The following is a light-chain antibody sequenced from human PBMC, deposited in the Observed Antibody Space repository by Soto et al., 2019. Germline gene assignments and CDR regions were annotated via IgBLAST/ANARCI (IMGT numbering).Light chain of an antibody. CDR1: SSDVGSYNL. V-gene: IGLV2-23*01. CDR2: EGS. CDR3: CSYAGSVV. J-gene: IGLJ2*01. Sequence: QSALTQPASVSGSPGQSITIFCIGTSSDVGSYNLVSWYQQHPGKAPKLMIYEGSKRPSGVSNRFSGSKSGNTASLTISGLQAEDEADYYCCSYAGSVVFGGGTKVTVL.